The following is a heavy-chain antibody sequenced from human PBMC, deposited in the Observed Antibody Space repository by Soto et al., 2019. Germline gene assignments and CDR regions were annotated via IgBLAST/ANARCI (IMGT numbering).Heavy chain of an antibody. V-gene: IGHV3-30*03. D-gene: IGHD2-2*03. CDR2: ISYDGDST. CDR3: VRVWIERSTNDAFEI. J-gene: IGHJ3*02. CDR1: GFIFSDYA. Sequence: QVQLVQSGGGVVQPGRSLRLSCVASGFIFSDYAMHWVRQAPGKGLEWVAAISYDGDSTYYGDSVKGRFTISRDHSKNTLILQMNSLRAEDTAVYFCVRVWIERSTNDAFEIWGRGTMVTVSS.